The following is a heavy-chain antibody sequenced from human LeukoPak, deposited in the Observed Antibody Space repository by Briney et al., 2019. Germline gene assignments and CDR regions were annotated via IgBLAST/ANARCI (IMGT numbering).Heavy chain of an antibody. V-gene: IGHV3-23*01. Sequence: GGSLRLSCAASGFTFSSYAMSWVRQAPGKGLEWVSAISGSGGSTYYADSVKGRFTISRDNSKNTLYLQMNSLRAEDTAVYYCAKDYDYIWGSYRQFGYWGQGTLVTVSS. CDR1: GFTFSSYA. D-gene: IGHD3-16*02. J-gene: IGHJ4*02. CDR3: AKDYDYIWGSYRQFGY. CDR2: ISGSGGST.